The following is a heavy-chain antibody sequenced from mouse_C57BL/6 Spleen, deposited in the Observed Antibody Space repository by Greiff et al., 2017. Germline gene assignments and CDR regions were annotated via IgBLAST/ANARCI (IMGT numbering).Heavy chain of an antibody. CDR1: GYTFTSYW. Sequence: QVQLQQPGAELVMPGASVKLSCKASGYTFTSYWMHWVKQRPGQGLEWIGEIDPSDSYTNYNQKFKGKSTLTVDKSSSTAYMQLSSLTSEDSAVYYCAREGGVRGGYFDVWGTGTTVTVSS. D-gene: IGHD2-14*01. CDR2: IDPSDSYT. V-gene: IGHV1-69*01. CDR3: AREGGVRGGYFDV. J-gene: IGHJ1*03.